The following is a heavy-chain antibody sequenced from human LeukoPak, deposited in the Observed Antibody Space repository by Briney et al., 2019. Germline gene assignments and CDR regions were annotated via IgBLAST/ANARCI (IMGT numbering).Heavy chain of an antibody. Sequence: PSETLSLTCTVSGGSISSGGYYWSWISQHPGKGLEWIGYIYYSGSTYYNPSLKSRVTISVDTSKNQFSLKLSSVTAADTAAYYCAREGSAAAGTSFDYWGQGTLVTVSS. V-gene: IGHV4-31*03. J-gene: IGHJ4*02. D-gene: IGHD6-13*01. CDR3: AREGSAAAGTSFDY. CDR1: GGSISSGGYY. CDR2: IYYSGST.